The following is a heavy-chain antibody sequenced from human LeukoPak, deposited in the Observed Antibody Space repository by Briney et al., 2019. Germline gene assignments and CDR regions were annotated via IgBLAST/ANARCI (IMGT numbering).Heavy chain of an antibody. V-gene: IGHV3-15*01. CDR1: GFTFSDYY. D-gene: IGHD1-7*01. CDR3: LADLELRDY. Sequence: PGGSLRLSCAASGFTFSDYYMSWIRQAPGKGLEWVGRIKSKTDGGTTDYAAPVKGRFTISRDDSKNTLYLQMNSLKTEDTAVYYCLADLELRDYWGQGTLVTVSS. J-gene: IGHJ4*02. CDR2: IKSKTDGGTT.